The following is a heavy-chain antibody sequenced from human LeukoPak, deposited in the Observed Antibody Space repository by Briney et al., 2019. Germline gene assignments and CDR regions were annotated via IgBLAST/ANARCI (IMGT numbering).Heavy chain of an antibody. CDR3: ARDLFHSSSSPTDY. Sequence: SETLSLTCTVSGYSISSGYYWGWIRQPPGKGLEWIGSIYHSGSTYYNPSLKSRVTISVDTSKNQFSLKLSSVTAADTAVYYCARDLFHSSSSPTDYWGQGTLVTVSS. CDR1: GYSISSGYY. D-gene: IGHD6-6*01. J-gene: IGHJ4*02. V-gene: IGHV4-38-2*02. CDR2: IYHSGST.